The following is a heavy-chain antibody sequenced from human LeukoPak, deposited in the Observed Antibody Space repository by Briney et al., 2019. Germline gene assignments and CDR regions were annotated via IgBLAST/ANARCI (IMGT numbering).Heavy chain of an antibody. V-gene: IGHV3-23*01. D-gene: IGHD3-22*01. J-gene: IGHJ5*02. Sequence: GGSLRLSCAASGFIFNNYGLIWVRQAPGKGLEWVSDISNDGGSTNYADLVKGRFTISRDNSKNTLFLQMSNLRADATAQYYWAKGGSGSFVDLWGEGTLVTVSS. CDR2: ISNDGGST. CDR1: GFIFNNYG. CDR3: AKGGSGSFVDL.